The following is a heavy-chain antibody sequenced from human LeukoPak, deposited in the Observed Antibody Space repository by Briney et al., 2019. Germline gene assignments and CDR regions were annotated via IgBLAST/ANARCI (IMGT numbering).Heavy chain of an antibody. CDR3: ARDVVVVAATPSGFDY. V-gene: IGHV1-69*04. D-gene: IGHD2-15*01. CDR1: GGTFSSYA. CDR2: IIPILGIA. Sequence: SEKLSCKASGGTFSSYAISWVRQAPGPGLEWMGRIIPILGIANYAQKFQGRVTITADKSTSTAYMELSSLRSEDTAVYYCARDVVVVAATPSGFDYWGQGTLVTVSS. J-gene: IGHJ4*02.